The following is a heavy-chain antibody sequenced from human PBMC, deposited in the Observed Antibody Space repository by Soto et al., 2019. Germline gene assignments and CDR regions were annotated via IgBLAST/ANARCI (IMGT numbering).Heavy chain of an antibody. CDR2: IIPIFGTA. D-gene: IGHD2-15*01. J-gene: IGHJ5*02. CDR3: ARDNPRGSIHDHWFDP. V-gene: IGHV1-69*13. CDR1: GCTFSSYA. Sequence: GASVKVSCKASGCTFSSYAISCVRQAPGQGLEWMGGIIPIFGTANYAQKFQGRVTITADESTSTAYMELSSLRSEDTAVYYCARDNPRGSIHDHWFDPWGQGTLVTVSS.